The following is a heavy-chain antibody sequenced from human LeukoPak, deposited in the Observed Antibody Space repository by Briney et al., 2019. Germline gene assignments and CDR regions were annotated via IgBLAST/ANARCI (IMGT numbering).Heavy chain of an antibody. D-gene: IGHD2-15*01. CDR2: IYYSGST. CDR1: GGSISSYY. Sequence: PSETLSLTCTVSGGSISSYYWSWIRQPPGKGLEWIGYIYYSGSTNYNPSLKSRVTISVDTSKNQFSLKLSSVTAADTAVYYCARDLYCSGGSCNSVLGSHAFDIWGRGTMVTVSS. V-gene: IGHV4-59*01. J-gene: IGHJ3*02. CDR3: ARDLYCSGGSCNSVLGSHAFDI.